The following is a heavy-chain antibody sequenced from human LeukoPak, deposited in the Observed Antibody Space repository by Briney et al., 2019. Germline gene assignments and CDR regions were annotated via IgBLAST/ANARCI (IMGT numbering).Heavy chain of an antibody. V-gene: IGHV1-18*04. CDR2: ISAYNGNT. D-gene: IGHD1-1*01. Sequence: ASVKVSCKASGYTFTDYYIHWVRQAPGQGLEWMGWISAYNGNTNYAQKLQGRVTMTTDTSTSTAYMELRSLRSDDTAVYYCAGSDNWNDLPGFDYWGQGTLVTVSS. CDR3: AGSDNWNDLPGFDY. J-gene: IGHJ4*02. CDR1: GYTFTDYY.